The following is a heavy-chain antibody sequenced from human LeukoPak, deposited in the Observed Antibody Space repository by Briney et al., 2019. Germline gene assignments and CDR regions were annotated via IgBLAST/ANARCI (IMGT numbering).Heavy chain of an antibody. D-gene: IGHD3-9*01. CDR2: IYNSGIT. V-gene: IGHV4-4*09. J-gene: IGHJ4*02. Sequence: SETLSLTCTVFGGSISSYYWSWIRRPPGKGLEWIGYIYNSGITNKNPSLKSRVTISGDTSKNQFSLKLSSVTAADTAVYYCARHGDVRYFDWLKDGFDYWGQGTLVTVSS. CDR3: ARHGDVRYFDWLKDGFDY. CDR1: GGSISSYY.